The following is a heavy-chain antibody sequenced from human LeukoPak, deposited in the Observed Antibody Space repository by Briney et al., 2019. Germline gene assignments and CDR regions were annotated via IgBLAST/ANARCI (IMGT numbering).Heavy chain of an antibody. V-gene: IGHV4-34*01. CDR3: ARAGDAFDI. Sequence: SSETLSLTCAVYGGSFSGYYWSWIRQPPGKGLEWIGEINHSGSTNYNPSLKSRVTISVDTSKNQFSLKLSSVTAADTAVYYCARAGDAFDIWGQGTMVTVSS. J-gene: IGHJ3*02. D-gene: IGHD1-14*01. CDR1: GGSFSGYY. CDR2: INHSGST.